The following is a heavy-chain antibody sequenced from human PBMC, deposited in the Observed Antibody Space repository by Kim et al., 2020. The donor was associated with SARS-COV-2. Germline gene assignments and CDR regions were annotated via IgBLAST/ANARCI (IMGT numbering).Heavy chain of an antibody. CDR1: GYTFTSYG. Sequence: ASVKVSCKASGYTFTSYGISWVRQAPGQGLEWMGWISAYNGNTNYAQKLQGRVTMTTDTSTSTAYMELRSLRSDDTAVYYCARGDYDFWSGPDYYYYYGMDVWGQGTTVTVSS. CDR3: ARGDYDFWSGPDYYYYYGMDV. J-gene: IGHJ6*02. CDR2: ISAYNGNT. D-gene: IGHD3-3*01. V-gene: IGHV1-18*01.